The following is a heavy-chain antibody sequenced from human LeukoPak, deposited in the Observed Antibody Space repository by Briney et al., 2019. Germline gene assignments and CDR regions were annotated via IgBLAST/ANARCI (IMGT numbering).Heavy chain of an antibody. CDR3: AGRYWVYAFDI. CDR2: IYPGDSDT. V-gene: IGHV5-51*01. CDR1: GXSFTSYW. Sequence: LKISXXGSGXSFTSYWIGWVRQMPGKGLEWMGIIYPGDSDTRYSPSFQGQVTISADKFISTAYLQWSSLKASDTAMYYCAGRYWVYAFDIWGQGTMVTVSS. D-gene: IGHD6-13*01. J-gene: IGHJ3*02.